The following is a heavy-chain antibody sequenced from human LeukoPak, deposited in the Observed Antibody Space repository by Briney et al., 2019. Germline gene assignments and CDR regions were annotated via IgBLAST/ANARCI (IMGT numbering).Heavy chain of an antibody. V-gene: IGHV3-21*01. CDR1: GFAFSSYS. CDR2: ISSSGSYI. D-gene: IGHD1-20*01. CDR3: ARVITGMDY. J-gene: IGHJ4*02. Sequence: GGSLRLSCAASGFAFSSYSMYWVRQAPGKGLEWVSSISSSGSYIYYADSVKGRFTISRDNARNSLYLQMNSLRAEDTAVYYCARVITGMDYWGQGTLVTVSS.